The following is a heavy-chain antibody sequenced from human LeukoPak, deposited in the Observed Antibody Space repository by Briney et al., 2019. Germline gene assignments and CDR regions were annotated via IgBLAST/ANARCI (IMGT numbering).Heavy chain of an antibody. V-gene: IGHV1-2*02. J-gene: IGHJ4*02. Sequence: EASVKVSCKASGYTFTGYYMHWVRQAPGQGLEWMGWINPNSGGTNYAQKFQGRVTMTRDTSISTAYMELSRLRSDGTAVYYCARDYDFWSGDPYYFDYWGQGTLVTVSS. CDR2: INPNSGGT. D-gene: IGHD3-3*01. CDR3: ARDYDFWSGDPYYFDY. CDR1: GYTFTGYY.